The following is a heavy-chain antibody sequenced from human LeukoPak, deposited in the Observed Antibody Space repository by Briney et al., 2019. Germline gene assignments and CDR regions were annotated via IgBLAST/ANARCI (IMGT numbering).Heavy chain of an antibody. CDR2: ISAYNGNT. D-gene: IGHD5-18*01. J-gene: IGHJ5*02. CDR1: GYTFTSYG. V-gene: IGHV1-18*01. Sequence: ASVKVSCKASGYTFTSYGISWVRQAPGQGLEWMGWISAYNGNTNYAQKLQGRVTMTTDTSTSTAYMELRSLRSDDTAVYYCATSGYSYGYGGSNWFDPWGQGTLVTVSS. CDR3: ATSGYSYGYGGSNWFDP.